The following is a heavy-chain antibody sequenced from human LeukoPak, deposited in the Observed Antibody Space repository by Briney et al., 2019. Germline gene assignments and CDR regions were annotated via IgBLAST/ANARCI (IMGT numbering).Heavy chain of an antibody. V-gene: IGHV1-69*04. CDR3: ARGRGEPTSTRMDV. Sequence: SVKVSCKASGGTFSSYAISWVRQAPGQGLEWMGRIIPILDIANYAQKFQGGVTITADKFTSIAYMELSSLRSDDTAVHYCARGRGEPTSTRMDVWGQGTTVTVSS. CDR1: GGTFSSYA. D-gene: IGHD2-21*01. J-gene: IGHJ6*02. CDR2: IIPILDIA.